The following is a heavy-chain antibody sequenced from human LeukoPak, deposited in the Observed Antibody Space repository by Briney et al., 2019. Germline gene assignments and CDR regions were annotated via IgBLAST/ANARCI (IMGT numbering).Heavy chain of an antibody. V-gene: IGHV3-7*05. Sequence: PGGSLRLSCAASGFTFSNYWMIWVRQAPGKGLEWVGNIKQDGSVNRYADSVRGRFTISRDNAQTSLYLQMNSPRAEDTAVYYCARASNPWLQLTWGQGTLVTVPS. D-gene: IGHD5-24*01. J-gene: IGHJ5*02. CDR3: ARASNPWLQLT. CDR2: IKQDGSVN. CDR1: GFTFSNYW.